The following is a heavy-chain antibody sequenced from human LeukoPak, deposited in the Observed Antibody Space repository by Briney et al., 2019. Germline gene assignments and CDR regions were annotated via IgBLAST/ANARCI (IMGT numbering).Heavy chain of an antibody. Sequence: GGSLRLSCAASGFTFSRNDVHWVRQVTGKGLEWVSAIGAAGDTYYPGSVKGRFTISRDNSKNTLYLQMNSLRAEDTAVYYCAADSSGYYPPFDYWGQGTLVTVSS. CDR2: IGAAGDT. J-gene: IGHJ4*02. V-gene: IGHV3-13*04. D-gene: IGHD3-22*01. CDR1: GFTFSRND. CDR3: AADSSGYYPPFDY.